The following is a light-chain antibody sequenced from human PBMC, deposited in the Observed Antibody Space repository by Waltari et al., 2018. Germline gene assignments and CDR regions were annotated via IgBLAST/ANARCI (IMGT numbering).Light chain of an antibody. J-gene: IGLJ2*01. CDR2: KDK. V-gene: IGLV3-25*03. CDR3: QSVDSSATYVI. Sequence: SHDLTQPPSVSVSPGQTARITCSGDALPKQSGYWYQQKSGQAPVLMICKDKERPSGSPERFSGSSSGTTVTLTISGVQAEDEADYYCQSVDSSATYVIFGGGTKLTVL. CDR1: ALPKQS.